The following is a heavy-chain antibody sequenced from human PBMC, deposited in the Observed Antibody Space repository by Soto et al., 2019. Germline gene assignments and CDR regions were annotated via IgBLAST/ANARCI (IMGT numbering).Heavy chain of an antibody. J-gene: IGHJ6*02. CDR2: IGTAGDT. Sequence: EVQLVESGGGLVQPGGSLRLSCAASGFTFSSYDMHWVRQATGKGLEWVSAIGTAGDTYYPGSVKGRFTISRENAKNSLYLQMNSLRAEDTAVYYCARALGRVYGIAYYYGMDVWGQGTTVTVSS. V-gene: IGHV3-13*01. D-gene: IGHD6-13*01. CDR3: ARALGRVYGIAYYYGMDV. CDR1: GFTFSSYD.